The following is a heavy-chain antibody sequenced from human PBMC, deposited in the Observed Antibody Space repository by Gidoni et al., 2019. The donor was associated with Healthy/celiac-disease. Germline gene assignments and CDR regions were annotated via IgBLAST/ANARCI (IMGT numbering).Heavy chain of an antibody. D-gene: IGHD3-22*01. CDR3: ATARYDSSGTGAFDI. J-gene: IGHJ3*02. Sequence: QVQLVQSGAEVKKPGASGKVSCTVSGYTLTELSMPWVRQAPGKGLEWMGGFDPEDGETIYAQKFQCRVTMTEDTSTDTAYMELSSLRSEDTAVYYCATARYDSSGTGAFDIWGQGTMVTVSS. V-gene: IGHV1-24*01. CDR1: GYTLTELS. CDR2: FDPEDGET.